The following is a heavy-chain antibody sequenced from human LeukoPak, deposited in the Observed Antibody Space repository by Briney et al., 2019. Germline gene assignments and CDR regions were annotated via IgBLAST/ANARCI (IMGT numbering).Heavy chain of an antibody. J-gene: IGHJ4*02. CDR3: AGRAPDESGDKRGFEY. V-gene: IGHV4-39*02. Sequence: SETLSLTCTVSGGSISSGSYFWGWIRQPPGKGLEWIASISPGGSTYYNPSLKSRVTISVDTSKNHFSLMLKSMSAADTAVYFYAGRAPDESGDKRGFEYWGQGTLVTVSS. CDR2: ISPGGST. D-gene: IGHD4-23*01. CDR1: GGSISSGSYF.